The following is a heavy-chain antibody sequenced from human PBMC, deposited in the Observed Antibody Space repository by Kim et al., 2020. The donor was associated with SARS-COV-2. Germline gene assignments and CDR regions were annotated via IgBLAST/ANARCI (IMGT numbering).Heavy chain of an antibody. CDR1: GFTFSSSR. J-gene: IGHJ6*02. V-gene: IGHV3-48*01. CDR3: ARANNRDYYHGMDV. Sequence: GGSLRLSCATSGFTFSSSRMNWVRQAPGKGLEWVSYISGSSSTIYYADSVKGRFTISRDNAKNSLYLQMNSLRAEDTAVYYCARANNRDYYHGMDVWGQG. CDR2: ISGSSSTI.